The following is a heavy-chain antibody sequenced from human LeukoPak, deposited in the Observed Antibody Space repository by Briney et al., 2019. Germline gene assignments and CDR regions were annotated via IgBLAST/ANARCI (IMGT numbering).Heavy chain of an antibody. CDR2: ISSSSSYI. V-gene: IGHV3-21*01. Sequence: PGGSLRLSCAASGFTFSTYTMHWVRQAPGKGLEWVSSISSSSSYIYYTDSVKGRFTVSRDNAKNSLCLQMNSLRAEDTAVYYCARSYDYVWGNYRYDFDYWGQGTLVTVSS. CDR1: GFTFSTYT. J-gene: IGHJ4*02. CDR3: ARSYDYVWGNYRYDFDY. D-gene: IGHD3-16*02.